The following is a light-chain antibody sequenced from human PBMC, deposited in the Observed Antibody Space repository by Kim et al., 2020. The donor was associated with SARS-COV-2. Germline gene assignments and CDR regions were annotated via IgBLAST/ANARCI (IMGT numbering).Light chain of an antibody. V-gene: IGLV2-14*03. CDR2: DVS. Sequence: GQSITISCTGSSGDIGSYKYVSWYHQHPGKVPKLLLYDVSKRPSGISSRFSGSKTGNTASLTISGLQAGDEADYYCSSYTTSSPYVFGPGTKVTVL. CDR1: SGDIGSYKY. CDR3: SSYTTSSPYV. J-gene: IGLJ1*01.